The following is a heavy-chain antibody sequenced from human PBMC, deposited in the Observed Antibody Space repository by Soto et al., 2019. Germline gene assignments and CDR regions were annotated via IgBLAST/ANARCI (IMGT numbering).Heavy chain of an antibody. CDR3: ARRYDFWSGYYAFDY. CDR1: GVSISSSNW. J-gene: IGHJ4*02. D-gene: IGHD3-3*01. CDR2: IYHSGST. V-gene: IGHV4-4*02. Sequence: SETLSLTCAVSGVSISSSNWWSWVRQPPGKGLEWIGEIYHSGSTNYNPSLKSRVTISVDKSKNQFSLKLSSVTAADTAVYYCARRYDFWSGYYAFDYWGQGTLVTVSS.